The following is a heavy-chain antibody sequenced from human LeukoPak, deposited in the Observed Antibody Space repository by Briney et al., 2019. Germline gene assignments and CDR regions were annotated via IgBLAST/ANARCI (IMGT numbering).Heavy chain of an antibody. CDR2: IYYSGNT. Sequence: SETLSLTCTVSGGSISSYYWSWIRQPPGKGLEWIGYIYYSGNTNYNPSLKSRVTISVDTSKNQFSLKLSSVTAADTAVYYCARENRDGYNYRLDYWGQGTLVTVSS. CDR3: ARENRDGYNYRLDY. CDR1: GGSISSYY. D-gene: IGHD5-12*01. J-gene: IGHJ4*02. V-gene: IGHV4-59*01.